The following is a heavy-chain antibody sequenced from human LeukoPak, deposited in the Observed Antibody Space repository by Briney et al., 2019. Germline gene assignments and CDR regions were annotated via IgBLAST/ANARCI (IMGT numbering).Heavy chain of an antibody. CDR2: IIPIFGTA. D-gene: IGHD6-13*01. V-gene: IGHV1-69*05. J-gene: IGHJ1*01. Sequence: SVKVSCKASGGTFSSYAISWVRQAPGQGLEWMGRIIPIFGTANYAQKFQGRVTITTDESTSTAYMELSSLRSEGTAVYYCARDMDSSSWYGFYFQHWGQGTLVTVSS. CDR1: GGTFSSYA. CDR3: ARDMDSSSWYGFYFQH.